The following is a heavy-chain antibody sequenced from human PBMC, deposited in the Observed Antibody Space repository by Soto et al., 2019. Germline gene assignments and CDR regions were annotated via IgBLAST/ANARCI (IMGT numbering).Heavy chain of an antibody. V-gene: IGHV4-61*08. CDR3: ARGYYSSWYWFDP. CDR2: IYYSGST. CDR1: GGSVSTGVHY. Sequence: QVQLQESGPGLVKPSETLSLTCTVSVSGGSVSTGVHYWSWIRQPPGKGLEWIGYIYYSGSTNYTPSLKSRVTISVDTSKNQFSLKLTSVTAADTAVYYCARGYYSSWYWFDPWGRGTLVTVSS. D-gene: IGHD6-13*01. J-gene: IGHJ2*01.